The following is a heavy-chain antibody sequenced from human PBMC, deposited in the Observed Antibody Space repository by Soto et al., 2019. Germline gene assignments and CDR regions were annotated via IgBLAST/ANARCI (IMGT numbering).Heavy chain of an antibody. CDR3: AREAGYCSGGSCYRDFDY. J-gene: IGHJ4*02. Sequence: SETLSLTCTVSGGSISSYYWSWIRQPPGKGLEWIGYIYYSGSTNYSPSLKSRVTISVDTSKNQFSLKLSSVTAADTAVFYCAREAGYCSGGSCYRDFDYWGQGTLVTVSS. D-gene: IGHD2-15*01. V-gene: IGHV4-59*01. CDR1: GGSISSYY. CDR2: IYYSGST.